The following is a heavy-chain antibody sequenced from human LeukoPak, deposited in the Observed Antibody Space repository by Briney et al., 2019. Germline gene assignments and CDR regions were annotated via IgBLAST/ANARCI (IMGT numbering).Heavy chain of an antibody. J-gene: IGHJ6*02. V-gene: IGHV4-39*07. CDR1: GDFISRDGYY. D-gene: IGHD6-13*01. CDR2: IYHSGST. CDR3: ARWWYSSQYYYYYYGMDV. Sequence: SETLSLTCTVSGDFISRDGYYWGWIRQSPGKGLEWIGEIYHSGSTNYNPSLKSRVTISVDKSKNQFSLKLSSVTAADTAVYYCARWWYSSQYYYYYYGMDVWGQGTTVTVSS.